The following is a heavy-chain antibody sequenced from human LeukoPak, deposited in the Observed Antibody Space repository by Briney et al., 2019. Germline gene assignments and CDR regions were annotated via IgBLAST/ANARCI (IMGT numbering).Heavy chain of an antibody. Sequence: HPGGSLRLSCTASGFSFRDFLMHWVRHAPGKGPVWVARLSPDGSATDYADSVKGRFTVSRDNAENTMFLQMSRLRVEDTAVYYCVRDMWATFDYWGQGALVTVSS. CDR2: LSPDGSAT. CDR3: VRDMWATFDY. V-gene: IGHV3-74*01. CDR1: GFSFRDFL. J-gene: IGHJ4*02. D-gene: IGHD1-26*01.